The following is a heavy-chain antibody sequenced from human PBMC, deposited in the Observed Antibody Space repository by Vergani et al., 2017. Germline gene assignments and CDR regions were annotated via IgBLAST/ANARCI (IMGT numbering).Heavy chain of an antibody. Sequence: QVQLQESGPGLVTPSETLSLTCAVSGYSISSGYYWGWIRQPPGKGLEWIGSIYHSGSTYYNPSLKSRVTISVDTSKNQFSLKLSSVTAADTAVYYCARDLSFKDSGSYPEYWFDPWGQGTLVTVSS. CDR1: GYSISSGYY. CDR3: ARDLSFKDSGSYPEYWFDP. V-gene: IGHV4-38-2*02. CDR2: IYHSGST. D-gene: IGHD1-26*01. J-gene: IGHJ5*02.